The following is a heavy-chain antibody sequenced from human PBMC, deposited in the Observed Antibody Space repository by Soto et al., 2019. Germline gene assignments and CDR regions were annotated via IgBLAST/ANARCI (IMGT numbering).Heavy chain of an antibody. Sequence: EVQLVESGGGLVQPGGSLRLSCAASGFTFSDHYMDLVRQAPGKGLEWVGRTRNKANSYTTEYPASVKGRFTISRDDSKNSMYLQMNSLKTEDTAVYYCARGGHDLDYGGQGTLVTVSS. CDR3: ARGGHDLDY. J-gene: IGHJ4*02. CDR2: TRNKANSYTT. CDR1: GFTFSDHY. D-gene: IGHD1-1*01. V-gene: IGHV3-72*01.